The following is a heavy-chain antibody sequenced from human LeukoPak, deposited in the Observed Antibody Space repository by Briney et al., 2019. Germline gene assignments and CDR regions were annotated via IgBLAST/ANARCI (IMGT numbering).Heavy chain of an antibody. J-gene: IGHJ5*02. CDR3: ARGQVWFDP. V-gene: IGHV3-7*02. CDR2: IKPDGSEK. Sequence: GGSLRLSCAASGFTLSRYWMSWVRQAPGKGLGLVANIKPDGSEKYCVDSVKGRFTISRDNAKNSLYLQMNSLRAEDTAVYYCARGQVWFDPWGQGTLVTVSS. CDR1: GFTLSRYW.